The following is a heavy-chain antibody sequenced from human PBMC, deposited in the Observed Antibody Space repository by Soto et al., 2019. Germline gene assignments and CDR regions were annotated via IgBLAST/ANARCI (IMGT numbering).Heavy chain of an antibody. CDR3: AASYGSGYRAFDY. V-gene: IGHV1-69*02. CDR1: GDTFSFST. CDR2: INPIVSMS. D-gene: IGHD3-10*01. Sequence: QVQLVQSGTEVKKPGSSVKVSCKASGDTFSFSTINWVRQAPGLGLEWVGRINPIVSMSNYAQKFQGRVSMTADKSTSTAYMELRSLRSDATATYFCAASYGSGYRAFDYWGQGALVIVSS. J-gene: IGHJ4*02.